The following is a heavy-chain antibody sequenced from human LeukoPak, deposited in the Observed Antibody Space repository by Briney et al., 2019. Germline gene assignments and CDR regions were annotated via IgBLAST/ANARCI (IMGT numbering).Heavy chain of an antibody. J-gene: IGHJ4*02. CDR2: ISSNGGST. V-gene: IGHV3-64*01. D-gene: IGHD4-23*01. CDR3: ARRGVASPPVVTRGNFDS. Sequence: GGSLRLSCAASGFTFSSYAMHWVRQAPGKGLEYVSAISSNGGSTYYANSVKGRFTISRDNSKNTLYLQMGSLRAEDMAVYYCARRGVASPPVVTRGNFDSWGQGTLVIVSS. CDR1: GFTFSSYA.